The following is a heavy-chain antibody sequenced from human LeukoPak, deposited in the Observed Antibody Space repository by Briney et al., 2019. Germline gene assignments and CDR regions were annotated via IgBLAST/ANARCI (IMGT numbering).Heavy chain of an antibody. CDR2: FDPEDGET. D-gene: IGHD3-3*01. J-gene: IGHJ4*02. V-gene: IGHV1-24*01. CDR1: GYTLTELS. Sequence: ASVKVSCKVSGYTLTELSMHWVRQASGKGLEWMGGFDPEDGETIYAQKFQGRVTMTEDTSTDTAYMELSSLRSEDTAVYYCATDRDYDFWSGYYLIIWGQGTLVTVSS. CDR3: ATDRDYDFWSGYYLII.